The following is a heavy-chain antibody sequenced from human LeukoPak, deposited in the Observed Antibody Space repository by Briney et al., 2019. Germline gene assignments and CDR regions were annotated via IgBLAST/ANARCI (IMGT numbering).Heavy chain of an antibody. D-gene: IGHD7-27*01. Sequence: GASVKVSCKASGYTFTSYAMHWVRQATGQGLEWMGWMKSNNGHTGYAQKFQGRVTMTRDTSISTAYMELSSLTFEDTAVYYCARGPPNWGMVGYWGQGTLVTVSS. CDR3: ARGPPNWGMVGY. CDR2: MKSNNGHT. CDR1: GYTFTSYA. V-gene: IGHV1-8*02. J-gene: IGHJ4*02.